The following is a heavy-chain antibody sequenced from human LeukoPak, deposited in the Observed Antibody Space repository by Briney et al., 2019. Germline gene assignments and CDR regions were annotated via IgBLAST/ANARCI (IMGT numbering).Heavy chain of an antibody. CDR2: INGDGSST. J-gene: IGHJ6*02. Sequence: GGSLRLSCAASGFTFSSYWIHWVRQAPGKGLVSVSRINGDGSSTNYADSVKGRFTISRDNAKNTLYLQMNSLRAEDTAVYYCARLRDSSSPRYYYYGLDVWGQGTTVTVS. CDR1: GFTFSSYW. CDR3: ARLRDSSSPRYYYYGLDV. D-gene: IGHD6-13*01. V-gene: IGHV3-74*01.